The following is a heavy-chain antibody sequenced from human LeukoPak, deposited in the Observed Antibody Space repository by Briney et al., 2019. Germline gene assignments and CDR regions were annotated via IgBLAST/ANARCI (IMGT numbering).Heavy chain of an antibody. D-gene: IGHD2-2*01. CDR3: AKEVLGYCSSTSCGNFDY. J-gene: IGHJ4*02. Sequence: PGRSLRLSCAAPGFTFSSYGMHWVRQAPGKGLEWVAVISYDGSNKYYADSVKGRFTISRDNSKNTLYLQMNSLRAEDTAVYYCAKEVLGYCSSTSCGNFDYWGQGTLVTVSS. CDR2: ISYDGSNK. V-gene: IGHV3-30*18. CDR1: GFTFSSYG.